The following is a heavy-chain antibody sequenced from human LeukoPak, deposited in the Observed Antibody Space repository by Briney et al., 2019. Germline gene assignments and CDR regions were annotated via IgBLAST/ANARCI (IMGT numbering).Heavy chain of an antibody. J-gene: IGHJ4*02. CDR3: AKDKIRGYSYDAPIDY. Sequence: GGSLRLSCAASGFTFSSYAMSWVRQAPGKGLEWVSAISGSGGSTYYADSVKGRFTISRDNSKNTLYLQMNSLRAEDTAVYYCAKDKIRGYSYDAPIDYWGQGTLVTVSS. CDR1: GFTFSSYA. CDR2: ISGSGGST. D-gene: IGHD5-18*01. V-gene: IGHV3-23*01.